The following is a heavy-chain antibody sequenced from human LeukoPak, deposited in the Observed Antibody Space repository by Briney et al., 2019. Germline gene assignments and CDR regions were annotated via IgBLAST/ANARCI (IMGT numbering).Heavy chain of an antibody. V-gene: IGHV4-39*01. CDR2: IYYSGST. J-gene: IGHJ4*02. D-gene: IGHD6-13*01. CDR3: ARRAAATPGDFDY. Sequence: SETLSLTCAVYGGSFSSYYWGWIRQPPGKGLEWIGSIYYSGSTYYNPSLKSRVTISVDTSKNQFSLKLSSVTAADTAVYYCARRAAATPGDFDYWGQGTLVTVSS. CDR1: GGSFSSYY.